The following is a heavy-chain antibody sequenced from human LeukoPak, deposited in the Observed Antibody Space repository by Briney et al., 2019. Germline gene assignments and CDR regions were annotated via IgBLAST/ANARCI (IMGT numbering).Heavy chain of an antibody. J-gene: IGHJ5*01. CDR1: GFTFSSYW. D-gene: IGHD3-10*01. CDR2: IESNGLT. V-gene: IGHV3-74*01. Sequence: PGGSLRLSCEASGFTFSSYWMHWVRQIPGKGLMWVSRIESNGLTLYADSVRDRFTISRDNGKNTIYLQMNSLRVDDTAIYYCAKAATYFYGSVTYDWFESWGQGTLVTASS. CDR3: AKAATYFYGSVTYDWFES.